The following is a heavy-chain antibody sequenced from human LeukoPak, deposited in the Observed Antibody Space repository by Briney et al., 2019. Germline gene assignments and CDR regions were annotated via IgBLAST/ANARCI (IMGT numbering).Heavy chain of an antibody. CDR2: IIPILGIA. CDR1: GGTFSSYA. V-gene: IGHV1-69*04. Sequence: ASVKVSCKASGGTFSSYAISWVRQAPGQGLEWMGRIIPILGIANYAQKFQGRVTITADKSTSTAYMELSSLRSEDTAVYYCARDRTTVTTATGFDPWGQGTLVTVSS. CDR3: ARDRTTVTTATGFDP. D-gene: IGHD4-11*01. J-gene: IGHJ5*02.